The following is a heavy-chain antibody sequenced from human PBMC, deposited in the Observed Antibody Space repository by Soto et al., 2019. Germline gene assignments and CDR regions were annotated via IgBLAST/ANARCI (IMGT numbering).Heavy chain of an antibody. V-gene: IGHV2-5*02. CDR3: AHREGSGSGTVFDP. CDR1: GFSLSTSGVG. D-gene: IGHD3-10*01. Sequence: QITLKESGPTLVKPTQTLTLTCTFSGFSLSTSGVGVGWIRQPPGKALEWLALIYWDDDKRYSPSLQSRLTITKSTIXNPVILTMTNMDPVDTATYYCAHREGSGSGTVFDPWGQGTLVTVSS. CDR2: IYWDDDK. J-gene: IGHJ5*02.